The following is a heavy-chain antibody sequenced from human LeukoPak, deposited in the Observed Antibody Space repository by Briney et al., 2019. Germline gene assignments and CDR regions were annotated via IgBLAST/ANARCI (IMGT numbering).Heavy chain of an antibody. Sequence: GGSLRLSCAASGFTFSGSAMHWVRQASGKGLEWVGRIRSKANSYATAYAASVKGRFTISRDDSKNTAYLQMNSLKTEDTAVYYCTRLPGSGQPTDIYGMDVWGQGTTVTVSS. D-gene: IGHD3-10*01. CDR1: GFTFSGSA. CDR3: TRLPGSGQPTDIYGMDV. V-gene: IGHV3-73*01. J-gene: IGHJ6*02. CDR2: IRSKANSYAT.